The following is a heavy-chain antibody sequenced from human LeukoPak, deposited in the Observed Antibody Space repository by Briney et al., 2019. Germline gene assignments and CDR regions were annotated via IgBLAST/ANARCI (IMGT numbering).Heavy chain of an antibody. Sequence: PGGSLRLSCSASGFTFNTYAMSWVRQAPGKGLEWVSTVANSGVGTYYADSVRGRFTISRDNSRNTIYLQINSLRAEDTAVYYCAKSHSVAQRGYFDYWGQGTLVTVSS. J-gene: IGHJ4*02. CDR1: GFTFNTYA. CDR3: AKSHSVAQRGYFDY. D-gene: IGHD4-23*01. V-gene: IGHV3-23*01. CDR2: VANSGVGT.